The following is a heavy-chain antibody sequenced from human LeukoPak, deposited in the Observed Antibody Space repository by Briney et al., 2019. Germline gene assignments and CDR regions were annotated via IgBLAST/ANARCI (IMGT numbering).Heavy chain of an antibody. CDR2: IGARGHNT. V-gene: IGHV3-23*01. CDR3: TKEPELLPSGDWFDP. D-gene: IGHD1-14*01. J-gene: IGHJ5*02. Sequence: GGSLRLSCAASGSTFTRHAMSWVRQAPGKGLEWVSGIGARGHNTYYADSVQGRFIISRDNSQDKLFLQMNSLRDDDTAKYYCTKEPELLPSGDWFDPWGQGTLVTVSS. CDR1: GSTFTRHA.